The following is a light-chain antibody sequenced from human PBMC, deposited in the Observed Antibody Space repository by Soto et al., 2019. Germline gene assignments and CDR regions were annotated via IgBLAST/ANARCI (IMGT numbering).Light chain of an antibody. Sequence: DIQMTQSPSSLSASVGDRVTITCRASQSISSYLNWYQQKPGKAPKLLIYAASSLQSGVPSRFSGSGSGTDFTLTISSLQPEDFATYYCQQSYRTLRGGMYTFGQGTKLEIK. CDR2: AAS. CDR3: QQSYRTLRGGMYT. CDR1: QSISSY. J-gene: IGKJ2*01. V-gene: IGKV1-39*01.